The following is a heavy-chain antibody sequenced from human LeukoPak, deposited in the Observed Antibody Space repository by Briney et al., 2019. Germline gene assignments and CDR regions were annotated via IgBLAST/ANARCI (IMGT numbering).Heavy chain of an antibody. D-gene: IGHD3-22*01. CDR2: IYSGGST. CDR3: ARDLRYYETGGAFDI. CDR1: GFTFSSYS. V-gene: IGHV3-53*01. Sequence: GGSLRPSCAASGFTFSSYSMNWVRQAPGKGLEWVSVIYSGGSTYYADSVRGRFTISRDNSKNTLYLQMNSLRAEDTAVYYCARDLRYYETGGAFDIWGQGTMVTVSS. J-gene: IGHJ3*02.